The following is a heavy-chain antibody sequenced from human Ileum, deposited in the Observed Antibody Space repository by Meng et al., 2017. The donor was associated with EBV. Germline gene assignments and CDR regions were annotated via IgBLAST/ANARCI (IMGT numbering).Heavy chain of an antibody. V-gene: IGHV4-31*03. Sequence: QVPVQVSAPGLVNPSQTPSPPCTVSGGSLRSGGYYWSWIRQHPGKGLEWIGYIHSSGSTYYNPSLRSRLTISVDTSKNQFSLKLSSVAAADTAVYYCARASYGSGSPLGESWFDPWGQGTLVTVSS. CDR2: IHSSGST. J-gene: IGHJ5*02. CDR1: GGSLRSGGYY. D-gene: IGHD3-10*01. CDR3: ARASYGSGSPLGESWFDP.